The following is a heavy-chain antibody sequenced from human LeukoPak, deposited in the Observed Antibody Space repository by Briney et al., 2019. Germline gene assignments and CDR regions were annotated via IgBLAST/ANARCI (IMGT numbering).Heavy chain of an antibody. Sequence: GGSLRLSCAASGFTFSSYAMHWVRQAPGKGLEWVAVISYDGSNKYYADSVRGRFTISRDNSKNTLYLQMNSLRAEDTAVYYCATKFGWGQGTMVTVSS. J-gene: IGHJ3*01. V-gene: IGHV3-30-3*01. CDR2: ISYDGSNK. CDR1: GFTFSSYA. CDR3: ATKFG. D-gene: IGHD3-10*01.